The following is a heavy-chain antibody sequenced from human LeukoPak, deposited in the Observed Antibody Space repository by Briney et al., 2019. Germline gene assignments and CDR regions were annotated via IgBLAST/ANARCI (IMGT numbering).Heavy chain of an antibody. CDR3: ARHGAAGSYYYGMDV. CDR1: GGSISSYY. D-gene: IGHD6-13*01. CDR2: IYYSGST. V-gene: IGHV4-59*08. Sequence: SETLSLTCTVSGGSISSYYWSWIRQPPGKGLEWIGYIYYSGSTNYNPSLKSRVTISVDTFKNQFSLKPSSVTAADTAVYYCARHGAAGSYYYGMDVWGQGTTVTVSS. J-gene: IGHJ6*02.